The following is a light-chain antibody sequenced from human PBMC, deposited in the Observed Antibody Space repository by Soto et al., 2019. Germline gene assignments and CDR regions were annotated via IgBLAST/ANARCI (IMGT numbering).Light chain of an antibody. J-gene: IGKJ1*01. CDR2: WAS. CDR3: QQYYSGLWT. CDR1: QSVLYRVNNENY. Sequence: DIVMTQSPDSLAVSLGERATINCKSSQSVLYRVNNENYLAWYQQKPGQPPKLLIYWASTRESGVPDRFSGSGSGTDFTLTISSLQAEDVAVYYCQQYYSGLWTLGQGTKVEIK. V-gene: IGKV4-1*01.